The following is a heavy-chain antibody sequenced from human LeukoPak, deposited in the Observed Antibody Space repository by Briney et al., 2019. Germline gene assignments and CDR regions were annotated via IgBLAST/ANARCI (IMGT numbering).Heavy chain of an antibody. J-gene: IGHJ4*02. V-gene: IGHV3-23*01. Sequence: GGSLRLSCAASGCTFSDYYMSWIRQAPGKGLEWVSAISGSGGSTYYADSVKGRLTISRDNSKNTLYLQMNSLRAEDTAVYYCATYSSSRAGPYYFDYWGQGTLVTVSS. CDR2: ISGSGGST. CDR1: GCTFSDYY. CDR3: ATYSSSRAGPYYFDY. D-gene: IGHD6-13*01.